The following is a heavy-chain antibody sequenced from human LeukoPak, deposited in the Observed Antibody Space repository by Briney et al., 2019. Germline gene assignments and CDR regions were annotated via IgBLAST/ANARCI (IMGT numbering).Heavy chain of an antibody. Sequence: PGRSLRLSCAASGFTFSSYGMHWVCQAPGKGLEWVAVISYDGSNKYYADSVKGLFTISRDNSKNTLYLQMNSLRAEDTAVYYCAKDGPGMDVWGQGTTVTVSS. J-gene: IGHJ6*02. V-gene: IGHV3-30*18. CDR3: AKDGPGMDV. CDR1: GFTFSSYG. CDR2: ISYDGSNK.